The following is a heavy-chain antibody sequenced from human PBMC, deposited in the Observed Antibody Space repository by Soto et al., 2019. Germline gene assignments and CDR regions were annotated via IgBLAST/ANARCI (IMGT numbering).Heavy chain of an antibody. D-gene: IGHD5-12*01. J-gene: IGHJ6*02. CDR3: ARPSYGGYATPSDYYYYGMDV. CDR2: IIPIFGTA. V-gene: IGHV1-69*01. CDR1: GGTFSSYA. Sequence: QVQLVQSGAEVKKPGSSVKVSCKASGGTFSSYAISWVRQAPGQGLEWMGGIIPIFGTANYAQKFQGRVTITADESTSTAYMELSSLRSEDTAVYYCARPSYGGYATPSDYYYYGMDVWGQGTTVTVSS.